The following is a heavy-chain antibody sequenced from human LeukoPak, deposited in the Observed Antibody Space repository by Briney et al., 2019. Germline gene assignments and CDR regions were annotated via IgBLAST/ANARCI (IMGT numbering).Heavy chain of an antibody. J-gene: IGHJ3*02. D-gene: IGHD1-26*01. CDR1: GFTFSSYA. Sequence: PGGSLRLSCAASGFTFSSYAMSWVRQAPGKGLEWVSAISGSGGSTYFADSVKGRFTISRDNSKNTLYLQVNSLRAEDTAVYYCAKDLEGNYYENYDAFDIWGQGTMVTVSS. CDR3: AKDLEGNYYENYDAFDI. V-gene: IGHV3-23*01. CDR2: ISGSGGST.